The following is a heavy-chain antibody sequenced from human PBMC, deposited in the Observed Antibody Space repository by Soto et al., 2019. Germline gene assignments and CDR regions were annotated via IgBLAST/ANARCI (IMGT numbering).Heavy chain of an antibody. CDR1: GFTFSDYY. CDR2: ISSSSRYT. V-gene: IGHV3-11*05. D-gene: IGHD2-2*01. CDR3: ARGVVVPAAMAGYYYYYGMDV. J-gene: IGHJ6*02. Sequence: GGSLRLSCAASGFTFSDYYMSWIRQAPGKGLEWVSYISSSSRYTNYADSVKGRFTISRDNAKNSLYLQMHSLRAEDTAVYYCARGVVVPAAMAGYYYYYGMDVWGQGTTVTVSS.